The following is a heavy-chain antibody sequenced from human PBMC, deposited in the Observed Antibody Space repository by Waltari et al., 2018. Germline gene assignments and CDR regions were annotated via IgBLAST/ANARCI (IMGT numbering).Heavy chain of an antibody. CDR3: AKSSARRSMDV. V-gene: IGHV3-23*03. Sequence: EVQLLESGGGLVQPGGSLSLSCAASGFTFSSYAMSWVRQAPGKGLEWVSVIYSGGSTYYADSVKGRFTISRDNSKNTLYLQMNSLRAEDTAVYYCAKSSARRSMDVWGKGTTVTVSS. CDR2: IYSGGST. J-gene: IGHJ6*03. CDR1: GFTFSSYA. D-gene: IGHD6-6*01.